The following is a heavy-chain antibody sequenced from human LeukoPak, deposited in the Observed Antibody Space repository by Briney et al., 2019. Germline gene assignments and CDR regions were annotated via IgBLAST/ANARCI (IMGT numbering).Heavy chain of an antibody. V-gene: IGHV3-23*01. CDR2: ISGSGGST. CDR3: ASGGSGYDLLYAFDI. Sequence: GGSLRLSCAASGFTFSSYAMSWVRQAPGKGLEWVSAISGSGGSTYYADSVKGRFTISRDNSKNTLYLQINSLRVEDTAVYYCASGGSGYDLLYAFDIWGQGTMVTVSA. D-gene: IGHD5-12*01. J-gene: IGHJ3*02. CDR1: GFTFSSYA.